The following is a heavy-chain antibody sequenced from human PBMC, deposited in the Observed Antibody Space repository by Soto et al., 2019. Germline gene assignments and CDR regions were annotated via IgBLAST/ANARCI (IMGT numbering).Heavy chain of an antibody. CDR1: GFTFSSYS. CDR2: ISSSSSYI. Sequence: EVQLVESGGGLVKPGGSLRLSCAASGFTFSSYSMNWVRQAPGKGLEWVSSISSSSSYIYYADSVKGRFTISRDNAKKSLYLKMNRLRAEDTAVYYCARDGLGSGGICALCGFDPWGQGTLVTVSS. V-gene: IGHV3-21*01. J-gene: IGHJ5*02. D-gene: IGHD2-15*01. CDR3: ARDGLGSGGICALCGFDP.